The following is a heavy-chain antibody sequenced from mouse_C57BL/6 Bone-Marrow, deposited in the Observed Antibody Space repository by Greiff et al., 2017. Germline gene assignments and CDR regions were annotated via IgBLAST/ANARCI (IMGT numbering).Heavy chain of an antibody. V-gene: IGHV1-69*01. J-gene: IGHJ3*01. CDR3: AREDDGYYSAWFAY. CDR1: GYTFTSYW. D-gene: IGHD2-3*01. Sequence: QVQLQQPGAELVMPGASVKLSCKASGYTFTSYWMHWVKQRPGQGLEWIGEIDPSDSYTNYNQKFKGKNTLTVDKSSSTAYMQLSSLTSEDSAVYYCAREDDGYYSAWFAYWGQGTLVTVSA. CDR2: IDPSDSYT.